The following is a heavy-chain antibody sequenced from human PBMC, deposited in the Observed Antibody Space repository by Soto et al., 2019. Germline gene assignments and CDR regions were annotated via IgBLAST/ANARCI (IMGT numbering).Heavy chain of an antibody. V-gene: IGHV3-20*04. J-gene: IGHJ6*02. CDR1: GIAFGDYG. D-gene: IGHD6-6*01. Sequence: AGGSLRLSCAASGIAFGDYGITWVRRVPGKGLEWVAGISWNGDNTGYADFAKGRFTISRDNSKKSLLLEMNSLRVEDTAFYYCARGEYTSRRGFDVWGQGTPVTVSS. CDR3: ARGEYTSRRGFDV. CDR2: ISWNGDNT.